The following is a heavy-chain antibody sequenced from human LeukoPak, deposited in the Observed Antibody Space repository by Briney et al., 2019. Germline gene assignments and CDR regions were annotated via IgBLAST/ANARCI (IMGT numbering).Heavy chain of an antibody. J-gene: IGHJ4*02. CDR2: TYQRSKWSS. CDR3: ARGRASAFDY. Sequence: SQTLSLTRVISGDSLSSSGDAWNWIRQSPSGRLEWLGRTYQRSKWSSDYALSVRSRITVDPDTSKNQFSLQLYSVTPEDTAVYYCARGRASAFDYWDQGTLVTVSS. V-gene: IGHV6-1*01. D-gene: IGHD6-13*01. CDR1: GDSLSSSGDA.